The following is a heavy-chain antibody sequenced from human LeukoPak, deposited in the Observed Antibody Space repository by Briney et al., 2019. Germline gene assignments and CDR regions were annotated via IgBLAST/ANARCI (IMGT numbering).Heavy chain of an antibody. D-gene: IGHD3-3*01. CDR3: ARGVTYYDFWSGYYVSESFDY. CDR2: MNPNSGNT. J-gene: IGHJ4*02. CDR1: GYTFTSYD. Sequence: ASVKVSCKASGYTFTSYDINWVRQATGQGLEWMGWMNPNSGNTGYAQKFQGRVTMTRKTSISTAYMELSSLRSDDTAVYYCARGVTYYDFWSGYYVSESFDYWGQGTLVTVSS. V-gene: IGHV1-8*01.